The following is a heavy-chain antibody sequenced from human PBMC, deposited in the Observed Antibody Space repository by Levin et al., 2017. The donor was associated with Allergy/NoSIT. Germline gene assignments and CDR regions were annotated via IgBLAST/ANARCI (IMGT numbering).Heavy chain of an antibody. J-gene: IGHJ6*02. CDR3: TRVGNYYDSSGYYYYGMDV. D-gene: IGHD3-22*01. CDR1: GFTFGDYA. CDR2: IRSKAYGGTT. V-gene: IGHV3-49*04. Sequence: PGGSLRLSCTASGFTFGDYAMSWVRQAPGKGLEWVGFIRSKAYGGTTEYAASVKGRFTISRDDSKSIAYLQMNSLKTEDTAVYYCTRVGNYYDSSGYYYYGMDVWGQGTTVTVSS.